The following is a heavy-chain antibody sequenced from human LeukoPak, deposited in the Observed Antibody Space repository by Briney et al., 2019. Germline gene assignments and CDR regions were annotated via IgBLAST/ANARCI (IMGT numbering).Heavy chain of an antibody. D-gene: IGHD3-16*02. J-gene: IGHJ4*02. CDR1: GFTFGDYA. V-gene: IGHV3-49*03. Sequence: GGSLRLSCTGSGFTFGDYAMGWFRQAPGKGLEWVGFIRSKSYGGATEYAASLKGGFTISRDDSKSIAYLQMNSLKTEDTAVYYCTRGVINFYYFDYWGQGTLVTVSS. CDR3: TRGVINFYYFDY. CDR2: IRSKSYGGAT.